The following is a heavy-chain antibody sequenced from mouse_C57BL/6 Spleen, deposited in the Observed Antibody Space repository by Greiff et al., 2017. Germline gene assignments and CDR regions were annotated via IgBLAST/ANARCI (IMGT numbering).Heavy chain of an antibody. D-gene: IGHD1-1*01. V-gene: IGHV1-4*01. CDR3: ARWGLTTVVADY. J-gene: IGHJ2*01. CDR1: GYTFTSYT. Sequence: VQLKESGAELARPGASVKMSCKASGYTFTSYTMHWVKQRPGQGLEWIGYINPSSGYTKYNQKFKDKATLTADKSSSTAYMQLSSLTSEDSAVYYCARWGLTTVVADYWGQGTTLTVSS. CDR2: INPSSGYT.